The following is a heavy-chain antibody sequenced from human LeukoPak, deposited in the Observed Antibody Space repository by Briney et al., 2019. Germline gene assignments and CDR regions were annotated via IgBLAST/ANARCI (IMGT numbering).Heavy chain of an antibody. CDR2: INPTGGST. V-gene: IGHV1-46*01. CDR3: ARDNSVGDNAWWFDP. Sequence: ASVKVSCKASGYTFTSYYMHWVRQAPGQGLEWMGLINPTGGSTGYAQKVQGRVTMTRDMSTSTDYMELSSLRSEDTATYYCARDNSVGDNAWWFDPWGQGTLVTVSS. D-gene: IGHD1-26*01. CDR1: GYTFTSYY. J-gene: IGHJ5*02.